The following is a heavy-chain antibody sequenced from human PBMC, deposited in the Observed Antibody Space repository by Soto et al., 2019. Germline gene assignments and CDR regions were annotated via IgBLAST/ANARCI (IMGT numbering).Heavy chain of an antibody. CDR2: IYWDDDK. Sequence: QITLNESGPTVVRPTETLTLTCRFSGFSPTTSGVGVGWIRQSPGKAPEWLALIYWDDDKRYSASLKSRLTLTKYTSKSQVVRTASDLDPTDTATYYCTHRVLRTVFGLVTTTAIYFDFWGQGTPVAVSS. D-gene: IGHD3-3*01. J-gene: IGHJ4*02. V-gene: IGHV2-5*02. CDR3: THRVLRTVFGLVTTTAIYFDF. CDR1: GFSPTTSGVG.